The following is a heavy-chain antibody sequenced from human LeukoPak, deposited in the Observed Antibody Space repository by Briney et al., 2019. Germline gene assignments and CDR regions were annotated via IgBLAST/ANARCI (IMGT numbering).Heavy chain of an antibody. J-gene: IGHJ4*02. CDR2: IPTSDSTT. V-gene: IGHV3-23*01. Sequence: GGSLRLSCAASGFTFRSDTMSWVRQAPGQVLGWDSTIPTSDSTTYYADSGKGRFTISRDNSKNTLYLRMNSLRAEDTAVYYCAKFAGSSGSEGDDYWGQGTLVTVSS. CDR3: AKFAGSSGSEGDDY. D-gene: IGHD3-22*01. CDR1: GFTFRSDT.